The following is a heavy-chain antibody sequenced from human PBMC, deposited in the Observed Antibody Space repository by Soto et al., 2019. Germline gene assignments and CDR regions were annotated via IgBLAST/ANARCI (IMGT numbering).Heavy chain of an antibody. V-gene: IGHV3-23*01. Sequence: EEQLLESGGGVVQRGGSLRLSCAASGFIFSNYALTWVRQAPGKGLEWVSRISGRGGSTYYADSVKGRLAMSRDNSKNALYLQMNSLSAEDTAIYYCAMRAGGAVVWYYDLWGRGTLVT. J-gene: IGHJ2*01. CDR3: AMRAGGAVVWYYDL. D-gene: IGHD2-21*01. CDR1: GFIFSNYA. CDR2: ISGRGGST.